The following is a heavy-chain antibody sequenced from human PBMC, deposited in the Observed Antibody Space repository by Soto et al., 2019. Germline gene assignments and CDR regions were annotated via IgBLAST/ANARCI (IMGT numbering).Heavy chain of an antibody. CDR1: GVSIDNSHSF. D-gene: IGHD2-21*01. Sequence: PSETLSLTCTVSGVSIDNSHSFCSGIGQPPGKGLQFIASVYHNGGAHYNSSLKSRVTISVGTANNQVSLRMRSLTAADTAFYYCGRVVEGATRHTDPDSWGQGIPVTVSS. CDR2: VYHNGGA. V-gene: IGHV4-39*01. J-gene: IGHJ5*01. CDR3: GRVVEGATRHTDPDS.